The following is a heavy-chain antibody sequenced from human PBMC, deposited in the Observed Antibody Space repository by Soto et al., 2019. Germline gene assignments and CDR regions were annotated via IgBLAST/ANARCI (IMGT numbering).Heavy chain of an antibody. J-gene: IGHJ4*02. V-gene: IGHV3-30-3*01. Sequence: GSLRLSCSASGFTFSSYAMHWVRQAPGKGLEWVAVISYDGSNKYYADSVKGRFTISRDNSKNTLYLQMNSLRAEDTAVYYCARDTYDSSGYSGLWGQGTLVTVSS. D-gene: IGHD3-22*01. CDR1: GFTFSSYA. CDR3: ARDTYDSSGYSGL. CDR2: ISYDGSNK.